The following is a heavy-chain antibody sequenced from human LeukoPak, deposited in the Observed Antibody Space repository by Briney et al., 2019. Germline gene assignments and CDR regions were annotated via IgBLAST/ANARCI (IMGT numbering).Heavy chain of an antibody. CDR1: GFTFSSYA. CDR3: ARSPLWFGEYYFDY. Sequence: GGSLRLSCAASGFTFSSYAMHWVRQAPGKGLEYVLAISSNGGSTYYANSVKGRFTISRDNSKNTLYLQMGSLRAEDMAVYYCARSPLWFGEYYFDYWGQGTLVTVSS. D-gene: IGHD3-10*01. J-gene: IGHJ4*02. CDR2: ISSNGGST. V-gene: IGHV3-64*01.